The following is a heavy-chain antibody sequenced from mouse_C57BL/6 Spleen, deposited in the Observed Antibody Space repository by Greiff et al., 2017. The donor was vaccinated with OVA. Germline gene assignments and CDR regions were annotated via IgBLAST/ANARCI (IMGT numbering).Heavy chain of an antibody. CDR1: GFTFSDYY. CDR2: INYDGSST. Sequence: EVQRVESEGGLVQPGSSMKLSCTASGFTFSDYYMAWVRQVPEKGLEWVANINYDGSSTYYLDSLKSRFIISRDNAKNILYLQMSSLKSEDTATYYCARDRLGFAYWGQGTLVTVSA. J-gene: IGHJ3*01. V-gene: IGHV5-16*01. CDR3: ARDRLGFAY.